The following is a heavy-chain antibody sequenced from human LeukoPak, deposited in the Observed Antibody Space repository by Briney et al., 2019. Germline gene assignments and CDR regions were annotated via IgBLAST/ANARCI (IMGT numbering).Heavy chain of an antibody. J-gene: IGHJ4*02. D-gene: IGHD6-19*01. CDR1: GYSISSTNW. CDR2: IYHSDNT. CDR3: TRGQWLAY. Sequence: PSETLSLTCAVSGYSISSTNWWGWIRQSPGKGLEWIGYIYHSDNTNYNPSLKSRVAISVNTSKNQCSLNLKSVTAADTAVYYCTRGQWLAYWGQGTLVTVSS. V-gene: IGHV4-28*03.